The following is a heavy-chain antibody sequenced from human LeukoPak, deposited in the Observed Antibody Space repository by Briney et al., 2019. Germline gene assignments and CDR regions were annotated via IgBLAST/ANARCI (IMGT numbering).Heavy chain of an antibody. V-gene: IGHV3-30*18. J-gene: IGHJ4*02. D-gene: IGHD3-22*01. CDR3: AKVALFSGYYPPFDY. CDR2: ISYDGSNE. Sequence: GGSLRVFCTASGFTFSNYGMHWVRQAPGKGLEWVAVISYDGSNEYYADSVKGRFTISRDNSKNTLFLQMNSLRPEDTAVYHCAKVALFSGYYPPFDYWGQGTLVTVSS. CDR1: GFTFSNYG.